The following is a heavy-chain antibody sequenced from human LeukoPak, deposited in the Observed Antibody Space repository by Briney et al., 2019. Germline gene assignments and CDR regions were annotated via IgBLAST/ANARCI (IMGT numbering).Heavy chain of an antibody. CDR2: ISGSGGST. D-gene: IGHD2-15*01. V-gene: IGHV3-23*01. Sequence: QPGGSLRLSCAASGFTFSSYAMSWVRQAPGKGLEWVSAISGSGGSTYYADSVKGRFTISRDNSKNTLYLQMNSLRAEDTAVYYCARDPNGGSYLSNWGQGTLVTVSS. CDR1: GFTFSSYA. CDR3: ARDPNGGSYLSN. J-gene: IGHJ4*02.